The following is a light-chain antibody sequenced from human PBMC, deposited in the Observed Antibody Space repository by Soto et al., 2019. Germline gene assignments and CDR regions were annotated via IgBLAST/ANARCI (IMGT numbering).Light chain of an antibody. CDR2: AAS. CDR3: QQSYSTLTWT. CDR1: QSVSSW. Sequence: DIQMTQSPSTLSASVGDRVSITCRASQSVSSWLAWYQQKPGKAPKLLIYAASSLQSGVPSRFSGSGSGTDFTLTISSLQPEDFATYYCQQSYSTLTWTFGQGTKVDI. J-gene: IGKJ1*01. V-gene: IGKV1-39*01.